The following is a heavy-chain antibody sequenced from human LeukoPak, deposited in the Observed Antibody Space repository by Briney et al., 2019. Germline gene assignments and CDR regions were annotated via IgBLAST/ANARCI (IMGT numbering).Heavy chain of an antibody. CDR3: AKGYSSGLYKLYYFDF. CDR2: ISSSGSTI. D-gene: IGHD6-19*01. CDR1: GFTFSDYY. J-gene: IGHJ4*02. Sequence: NPGGSLRLSCAASGFTFSDYYMSWLRQAPGKGLEWVSYISSSGSTIYYADSVKGRFTISRDNSKNTLYLQMNSLRAEDTAVYYCAKGYSSGLYKLYYFDFWGQGTLVTVSS. V-gene: IGHV3-11*04.